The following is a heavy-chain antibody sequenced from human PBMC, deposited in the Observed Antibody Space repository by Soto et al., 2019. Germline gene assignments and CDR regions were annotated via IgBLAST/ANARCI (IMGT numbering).Heavy chain of an antibody. J-gene: IGHJ4*02. CDR3: AKGGHFSFFDY. CDR1: GVNGSSNY. CDR2: VSGKGDET. Sequence: PGGSQRLSCAASGVNGSSNYMSWVRQAPGKGPEWVSTVSGKGDETFYADSVKGRFTISRDNSKDTVYLLMNSLRVEDTAVYYCAKGGHFSFFDYWGQGTLVTVSS. V-gene: IGHV3-23*01.